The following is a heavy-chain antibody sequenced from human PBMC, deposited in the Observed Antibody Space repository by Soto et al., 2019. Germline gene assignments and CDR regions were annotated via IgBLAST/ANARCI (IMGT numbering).Heavy chain of an antibody. CDR3: ASSTRYCSGGSCPLADY. J-gene: IGHJ4*02. V-gene: IGHV4-34*01. Sequence: QVQLQQWGAGLLKPSETLSLTCAVYGGSFSGYYWSWIRQPPGKGLEWIGEINHSGSTNYNPSLRSLVTVSVDTSKNQFSLKLSSVTAADTAVYYCASSTRYCSGGSCPLADYWGQGTLVTVSS. CDR2: INHSGST. D-gene: IGHD2-15*01. CDR1: GGSFSGYY.